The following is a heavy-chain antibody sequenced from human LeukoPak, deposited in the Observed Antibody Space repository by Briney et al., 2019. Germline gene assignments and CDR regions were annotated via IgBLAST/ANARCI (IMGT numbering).Heavy chain of an antibody. J-gene: IGHJ4*02. CDR2: IYASGST. CDR3: ARESNLEYSSSRGLGR. CDR1: GGSISSYY. D-gene: IGHD6-6*01. V-gene: IGHV4-4*07. Sequence: PSETLSLICTVSGGSISSYYWSWIRQPAGKGLEWIGRIYASGSTYYNPSLKSRVTMSVDTSKNQFSLRLTTVTAADTAVYYCARESNLEYSSSRGLGRWGQGTLVTVSS.